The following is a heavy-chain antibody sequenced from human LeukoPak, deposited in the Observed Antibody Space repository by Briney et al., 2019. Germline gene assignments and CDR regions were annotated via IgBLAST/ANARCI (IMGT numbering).Heavy chain of an antibody. D-gene: IGHD4-23*01. CDR3: TRRSGNDY. CDR2: IKQDGSEK. V-gene: IGHV3-7*01. Sequence: GSLILSCAASGFTFSSYWMSWVRQAPGKGLEWVANIKQDGSEKYYVDSVRGRFIISRDNAKNSLYLQMNSLRAEDTALYYCTRRSGNDYWGQGTLVTVSS. J-gene: IGHJ4*02. CDR1: GFTFSSYW.